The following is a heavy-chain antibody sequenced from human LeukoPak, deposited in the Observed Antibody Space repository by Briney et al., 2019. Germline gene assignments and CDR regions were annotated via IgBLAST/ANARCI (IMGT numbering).Heavy chain of an antibody. D-gene: IGHD3-16*02. CDR1: GGSFSGYY. CDR2: XXHSGST. J-gene: IGHJ4*02. CDR3: ARGPHDYVWGSYRYGSFDY. V-gene: IGHV4-34*01. Sequence: PSETLSLTCAVYGGSFSGYYWSWIRQPPGKGLEXXXXXXHSGSTNYNPSLKSRVTISVDTSKNQFSLKLSSVTAADTAVYYCARGPHDYVWGSYRYGSFDYWGQGTLVTVSS.